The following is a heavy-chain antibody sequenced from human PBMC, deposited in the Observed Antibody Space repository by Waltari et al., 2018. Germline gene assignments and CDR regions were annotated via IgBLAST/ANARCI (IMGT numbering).Heavy chain of an antibody. CDR3: AKRGLWNIAARPVDY. J-gene: IGHJ4*02. V-gene: IGHV3-23*01. CDR2: ISGSGGST. Sequence: EVQLLESGGGLVQPGGSLRLSCAASGLTFSSYAMSWVRQAPGKGLEWVSAISGSGGSTYYADSVKGRFTISRDNSKNTLYLQMNSLRAEDTAVYYCAKRGLWNIAARPVDYWGQGTLVTVSS. D-gene: IGHD6-6*01. CDR1: GLTFSSYA.